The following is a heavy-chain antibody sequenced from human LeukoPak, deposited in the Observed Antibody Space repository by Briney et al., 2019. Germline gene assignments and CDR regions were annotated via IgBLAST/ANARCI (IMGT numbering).Heavy chain of an antibody. Sequence: GGTLRLSCAASGFTFRTYGMNWVRRAPGKGLEWVSGIGPSGDRTYYVDSVKGRFTISRDNSKNTVYLQMSSLRADDTAVYYCAKDSGWILFDDWGREPWSPSPQ. J-gene: IGHJ4*02. D-gene: IGHD2-2*03. CDR3: AKDSGWILFDD. CDR1: GFTFRTYG. CDR2: IGPSGDRT. V-gene: IGHV3-23*01.